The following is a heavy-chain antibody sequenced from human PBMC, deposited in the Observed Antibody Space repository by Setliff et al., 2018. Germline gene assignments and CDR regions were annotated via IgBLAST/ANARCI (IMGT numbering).Heavy chain of an antibody. Sequence: ASVKVSCKASGYPLTAYYIHWVRQAPGQGLEWMGWISPHTGVTNYAQKLQGRVTLTTDTSTGTAYMEVRSLRSDDTAQYYCARSPPNRGSGSGWYGDFWGQGTLVTVSS. J-gene: IGHJ4*02. V-gene: IGHV1-18*04. CDR1: GYPLTAYY. CDR3: ARSPPNRGSGSGWYGDF. D-gene: IGHD6-19*01. CDR2: ISPHTGVT.